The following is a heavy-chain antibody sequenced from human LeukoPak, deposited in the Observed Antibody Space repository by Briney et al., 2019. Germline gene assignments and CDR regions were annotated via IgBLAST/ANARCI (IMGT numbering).Heavy chain of an antibody. CDR2: IYHSGST. CDR3: ARVYYDFWSGYQP. D-gene: IGHD3-3*01. V-gene: IGHV4-4*02. J-gene: IGHJ5*02. CDR1: GGSISSSNW. Sequence: SGTLSLTCAVSGGSISSSNWWSWVRQPPGKGLEWIGEIYHSGSTNYNPSLKSRVTISVDKSKNQFSLKLSSVTAADTAVYYCARVYYDFWSGYQPWGQGTLVTVSS.